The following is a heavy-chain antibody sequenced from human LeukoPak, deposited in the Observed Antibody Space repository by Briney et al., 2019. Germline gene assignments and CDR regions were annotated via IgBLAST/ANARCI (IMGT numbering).Heavy chain of an antibody. Sequence: ASVKVSCKASGYTFTGYYMHWVRQAPGQGLEWMGWINPNSGGTNYAQKFQGRVTMTRDTSISTAYVELSRLRFDDTAVYYCARYLGRDGYNLYSTRYVAAFDIWGQGTMVTVSS. CDR3: ARYLGRDGYNLYSTRYVAAFDI. V-gene: IGHV1-2*02. CDR1: GYTFTGYY. CDR2: INPNSGGT. D-gene: IGHD5-24*01. J-gene: IGHJ3*02.